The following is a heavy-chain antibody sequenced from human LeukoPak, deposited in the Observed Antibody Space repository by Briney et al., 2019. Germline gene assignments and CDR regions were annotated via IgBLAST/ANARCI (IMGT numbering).Heavy chain of an antibody. D-gene: IGHD2-2*01. CDR2: ISGSGGAT. CDR3: AKSTSGALYHCDY. J-gene: IGHJ4*02. CDR1: GFTFSNYA. V-gene: IGHV3-23*01. Sequence: GGSLRLSCAASGFTFSNYAMSWVRQAPGKGLEWVSGISGSGGATYYADSVKGRFTISRDNSKNTLYLQMNSLRVEDTALYYCAKSTSGALYHCDYWGQGTLVTVSS.